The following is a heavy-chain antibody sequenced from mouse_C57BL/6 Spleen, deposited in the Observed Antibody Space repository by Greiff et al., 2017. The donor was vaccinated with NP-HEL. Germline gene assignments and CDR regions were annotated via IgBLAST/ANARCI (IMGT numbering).Heavy chain of an antibody. CDR2: IYPGDGDT. CDR1: GYAFSSSW. Sequence: QVQLQQSGPELVKPGASVKISCKASGYAFSSSWMNWVKQRPGKGLEWIGRIYPGDGDTNYNGKFKGKATLTADKSSSTAYMQLSSRTSEDSAVYFCASPLTTVVATKAWFAYWGQGTLVTVSA. CDR3: ASPLTTVVATKAWFAY. D-gene: IGHD1-1*01. J-gene: IGHJ3*01. V-gene: IGHV1-82*01.